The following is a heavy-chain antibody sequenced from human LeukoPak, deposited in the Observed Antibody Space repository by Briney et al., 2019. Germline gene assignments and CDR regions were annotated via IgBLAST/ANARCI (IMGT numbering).Heavy chain of an antibody. J-gene: IGHJ4*02. CDR2: ISNNGGYT. V-gene: IGHV3-23*01. D-gene: IGHD2-15*01. CDR3: AKQLGYCSDGSCYFPY. CDR1: GLTFSSHW. Sequence: GGSLRLSCAASGLTFSSHWMHWVRQAPGKGLEWVSAISNNGGYTYYADSVQGRFTISGDNSKSTLCLQMNSLRAEDTAVYYCAKQLGYCSDGSCYFPYWGQGTLVTVSS.